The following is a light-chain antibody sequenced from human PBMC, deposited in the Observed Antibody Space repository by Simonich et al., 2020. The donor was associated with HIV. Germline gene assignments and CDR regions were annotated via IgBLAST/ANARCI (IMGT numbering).Light chain of an antibody. CDR3: QQYNYWLIT. CDR1: QSVSSN. J-gene: IGKJ5*01. Sequence: EIVLTQSPGTLSLSPGERATLSCRASQSVSSNYLAWYQQKPGQAPRLLIYGASTRAIGIPARFSGSGSGTEFTLTISSLQSEDFAVYYCQQYNYWLITFGQGTRLEIK. CDR2: GAS. V-gene: IGKV3-15*01.